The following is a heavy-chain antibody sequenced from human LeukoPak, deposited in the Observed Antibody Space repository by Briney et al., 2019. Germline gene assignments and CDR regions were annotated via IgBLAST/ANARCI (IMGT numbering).Heavy chain of an antibody. CDR3: ARGPRERYFDWLSTLYYYYYMDV. V-gene: IGHV3-7*01. CDR1: GFTFSSYW. Sequence: GGSLRLSCAASGFTFSSYWMSWVRQAPGKGLEWVANIKQDGSEKYYVDSVKGRFTISRDNAKNSLYLQMNSLRAEDTAVYYCARGPRERYFDWLSTLYYYYYMDVWGKGTTVTVSS. CDR2: IKQDGSEK. D-gene: IGHD3-9*01. J-gene: IGHJ6*03.